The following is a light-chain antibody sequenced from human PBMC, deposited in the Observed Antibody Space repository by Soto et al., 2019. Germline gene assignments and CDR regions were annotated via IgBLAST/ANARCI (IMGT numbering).Light chain of an antibody. CDR2: GAS. Sequence: EIVMTQSPATLSVSPGERATLSCRASQSVSSNLAWYQQKPGQAPRLLIYGASTRATGIPARFSGSGSGTEFTHTFSSLQSEDFAVYDCQQYNNWPPAWTFGQGTKVEIK. J-gene: IGKJ1*01. CDR3: QQYNNWPPAWT. CDR1: QSVSSN. V-gene: IGKV3-15*01.